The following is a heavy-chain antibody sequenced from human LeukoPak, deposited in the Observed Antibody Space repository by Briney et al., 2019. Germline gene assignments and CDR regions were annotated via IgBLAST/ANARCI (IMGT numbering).Heavy chain of an antibody. V-gene: IGHV1-18*01. D-gene: IGHD6-13*01. CDR2: ISAYNGNT. CDR1: GYTFTSYG. J-gene: IGHJ5*02. CDR3: ARTDSSRRLDP. Sequence: ASVKVSCKASGYTFTSYGISWVRQAPGQGGEGMGWISAYNGNTNYAQKLQGRVTMTTDTSTSTAYMELRSLRSDDTAVYYCARTDSSRRLDPWGQGALVTVSS.